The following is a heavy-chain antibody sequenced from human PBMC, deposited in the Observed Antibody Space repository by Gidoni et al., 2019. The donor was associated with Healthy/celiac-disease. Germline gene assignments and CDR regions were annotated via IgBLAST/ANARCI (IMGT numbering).Heavy chain of an antibody. V-gene: IGHV1-2*04. CDR1: GYTFTGYY. Sequence: QVQLVQSGAAVKKPGASVKVSCKASGYTFTGYYMHWVRQAPGQGLEWMGWINPNSGGTNYAQKFQGWVTMTRDTSISTAYMELSRLRSDDTAVYYCARSHRVSSGWYSYYYYGMDVWGQGTTVTVSS. J-gene: IGHJ6*02. CDR2: INPNSGGT. CDR3: ARSHRVSSGWYSYYYYGMDV. D-gene: IGHD6-19*01.